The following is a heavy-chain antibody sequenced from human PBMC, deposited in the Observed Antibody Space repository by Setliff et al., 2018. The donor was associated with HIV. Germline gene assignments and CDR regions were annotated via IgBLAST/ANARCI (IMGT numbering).Heavy chain of an antibody. CDR1: GFTLTDYP. Sequence: PGGSLRLSCAASGFTLTDYPMHWVRQAPGNGLEWVAVIASHGNWHDYAASVKGRYTISRDTSRNTLYLQMNSLRVEDSALYYCARATYSSSWYKGLGAFDIWGQGTMVTVSS. J-gene: IGHJ3*02. CDR2: IASHGNWH. D-gene: IGHD6-13*01. V-gene: IGHV3-30*04. CDR3: ARATYSSSWYKGLGAFDI.